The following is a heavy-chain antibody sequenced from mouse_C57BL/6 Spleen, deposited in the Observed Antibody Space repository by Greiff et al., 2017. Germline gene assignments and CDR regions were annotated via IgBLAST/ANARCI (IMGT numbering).Heavy chain of an antibody. CDR2: IWSDGST. CDR3: ARHDDYDIYAMDY. J-gene: IGHJ4*01. Sequence: VKLQESGPGLVAPSQSLSITCTVSGFSLTSYGVHWVRQPPGKGLEWLVVIWSDGSTTYNSALKSRLSISKDNSKSQVFLKMNSLQTDDTAMYYCARHDDYDIYAMDYWGQGTSVTVSS. CDR1: GFSLTSYG. D-gene: IGHD2-4*01. V-gene: IGHV2-6-1*01.